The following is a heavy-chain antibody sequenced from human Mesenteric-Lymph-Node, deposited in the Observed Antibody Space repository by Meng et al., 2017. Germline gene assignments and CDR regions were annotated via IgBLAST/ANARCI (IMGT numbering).Heavy chain of an antibody. J-gene: IGHJ4*02. D-gene: IGHD1-20*01. CDR1: GGSVSSGSYY. Sequence: VQLQESGPGLVRPSETLSLTCTVSGGSVSSGSYYWSWIRQPPGKGLEWIGYIYYSGSTNYNPSLKSRVTISVDTSKNQFSLKLSSVTAADTAVYYCARVLDNWNRVDYWGQGTLVTVSS. V-gene: IGHV4-61*01. CDR2: IYYSGST. CDR3: ARVLDNWNRVDY.